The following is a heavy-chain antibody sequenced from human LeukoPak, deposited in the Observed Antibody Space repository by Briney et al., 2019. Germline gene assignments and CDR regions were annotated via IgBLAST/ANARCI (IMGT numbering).Heavy chain of an antibody. Sequence: SETLSLTCTVSGGSISSGSYYWSWIRQPAGKGLEWIGRIYTSGSTNYNPPLKSRVTISVDTSKDQFSLKLSSVTAADTAVYYCARSYGSGADPWGQGTLVTVSS. CDR3: ARSYGSGADP. CDR2: IYTSGST. D-gene: IGHD3-10*01. J-gene: IGHJ5*02. V-gene: IGHV4-61*02. CDR1: GGSISSGSYY.